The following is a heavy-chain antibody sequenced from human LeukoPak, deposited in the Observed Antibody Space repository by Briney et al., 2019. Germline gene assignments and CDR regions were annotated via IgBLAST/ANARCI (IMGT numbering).Heavy chain of an antibody. Sequence: PGGSLRLSCAASGFTFSSYGMHWVRQAPGKGLEWVAFIRYDGSNKYYADSVKARFTISRDNSKNTLYLQMNSLRADDTAVYYCAKDRLWFGEFSPWGQGTLVTVSS. CDR1: GFTFSSYG. V-gene: IGHV3-30*02. CDR2: IRYDGSNK. D-gene: IGHD3-10*01. J-gene: IGHJ5*02. CDR3: AKDRLWFGEFSP.